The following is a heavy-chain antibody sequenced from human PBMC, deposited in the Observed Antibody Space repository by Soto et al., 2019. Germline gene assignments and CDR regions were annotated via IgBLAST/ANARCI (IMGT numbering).Heavy chain of an antibody. Sequence: QVQLQESGPGLVKPSGTLSLTCAVSSGSISSSNWWSWVRQPPGKGLEWIGEICHSGSTNYNPSLNSRVTISVDKSKNQFSLKLSSVTAADTAVYYCAGLMKVPAAMRERDGWFDHWGQGTLVTVSS. J-gene: IGHJ5*02. V-gene: IGHV4-4*02. CDR3: AGLMKVPAAMRERDGWFDH. CDR1: SGSISSSNW. D-gene: IGHD2-2*01. CDR2: ICHSGST.